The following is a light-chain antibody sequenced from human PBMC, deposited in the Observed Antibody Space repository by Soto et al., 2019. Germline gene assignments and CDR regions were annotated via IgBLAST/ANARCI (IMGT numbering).Light chain of an antibody. V-gene: IGKV3-20*01. CDR1: QSIRSSY. J-gene: IGKJ4*01. CDR3: QQYGSLIT. Sequence: EIVLTQSPDTLSLSPGERATLSCRASQSIRSSYLAWYQQRPGQAPRLLIYGASSRTTGIPDRFSGSGSGTDFTLTISRLEPEDFAVYYCQQYGSLITFGGGTKVEIK. CDR2: GAS.